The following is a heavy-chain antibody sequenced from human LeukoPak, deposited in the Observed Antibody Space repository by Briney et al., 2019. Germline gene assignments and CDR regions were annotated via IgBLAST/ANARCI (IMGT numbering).Heavy chain of an antibody. CDR3: ARLKGGYCGGGSCYLYYFDY. CDR1: GFTFSSYE. CDR2: ISASGTTI. Sequence: GGSLRLSCAASGFTFSSYEMNWVRQAPGKGLEWVSYISASGTTIYYADSVKGRFIISRDNDKNSLYLQMNSRRAEDTAVYYCARLKGGYCGGGSCYLYYFDYWGQGTLVTVSS. V-gene: IGHV3-48*03. J-gene: IGHJ4*02. D-gene: IGHD2-15*01.